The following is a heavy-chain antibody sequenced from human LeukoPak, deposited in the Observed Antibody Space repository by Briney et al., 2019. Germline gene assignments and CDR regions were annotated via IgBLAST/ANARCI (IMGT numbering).Heavy chain of an antibody. J-gene: IGHJ4*02. CDR1: GFTVSSNY. Sequence: GGSLGLSCAASGFTVSSNYMSWVRQAPGKGLEWVSVIYSGGSTYYADSVKGRFTISRDNSKNTLYLQMNSLRAEDTAVYYCAREDSSGYRFDYWGQGTLVTVSS. V-gene: IGHV3-53*01. CDR2: IYSGGST. D-gene: IGHD3-22*01. CDR3: AREDSSGYRFDY.